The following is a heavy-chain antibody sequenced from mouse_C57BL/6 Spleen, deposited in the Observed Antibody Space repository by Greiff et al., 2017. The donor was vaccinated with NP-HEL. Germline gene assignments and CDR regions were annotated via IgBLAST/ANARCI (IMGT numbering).Heavy chain of an antibody. CDR2: IDPENGDS. CDR1: GFNIKDDY. Sequence: EVKLQESGAELVRPGASVKLSCTASGFNIKDDYMHWVKQRPEQGLEWIGWIDPENGDSEYASKFQGKASITADTSSNTAYLQLSSLTSEDTAVYYCTRVGGGYAMDYWGQGTSVTVSS. CDR3: TRVGGGYAMDY. D-gene: IGHD1-1*02. V-gene: IGHV14-4*01. J-gene: IGHJ4*01.